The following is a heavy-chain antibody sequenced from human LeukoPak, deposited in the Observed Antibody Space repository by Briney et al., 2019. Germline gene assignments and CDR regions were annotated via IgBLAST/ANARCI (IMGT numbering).Heavy chain of an antibody. V-gene: IGHV1-69-2*01. CDR1: GYTFTDYY. CDR3: ATVYYDFWTTKDYYYMDV. Sequence: ASVKVSCKVSGYTFTDYYMDWLQQAPEKGLEWMGLVDPEDGETIYAEKFQGRVTITADTSTDTAYMELSSLRSEDTAVYYCATVYYDFWTTKDYYYMDVWGKGTTVTVSS. D-gene: IGHD3-3*01. CDR2: VDPEDGET. J-gene: IGHJ6*03.